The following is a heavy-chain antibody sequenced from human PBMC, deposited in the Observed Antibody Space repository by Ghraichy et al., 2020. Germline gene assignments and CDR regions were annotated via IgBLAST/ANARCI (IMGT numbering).Heavy chain of an antibody. Sequence: GGSLRLSCAASGFTVSSSYMSWVRQAPGKGPEWVSIIYTGGNIHYADSVEGRFTISRDNSKNTLYLQMNSLRAEDTAVYYCARGAREIADYDYWSGSPFDPWGQGTLVIVSS. V-gene: IGHV3-53*01. CDR3: ARGAREIADYDYWSGSPFDP. CDR1: GFTVSSSY. CDR2: IYTGGNI. J-gene: IGHJ5*02. D-gene: IGHD3-3*01.